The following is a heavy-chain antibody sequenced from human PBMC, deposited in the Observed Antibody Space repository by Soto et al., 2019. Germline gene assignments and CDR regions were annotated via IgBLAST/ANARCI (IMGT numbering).Heavy chain of an antibody. V-gene: IGHV3-74*01. CDR3: TIDTFGAWDS. D-gene: IGHD3-10*01. Sequence: EAQLVESGGGVVQPGGSLTLSCTASEITLNIYWMHWIRQAPGKGLVWVARINPESTNLPYADSVTGRFTISRDSAKNTLDLQMDGLSAEDTAISYCTIDTFGAWDSWGQGTLVTVSS. J-gene: IGHJ4*02. CDR1: EITLNIYW. CDR2: INPESTNL.